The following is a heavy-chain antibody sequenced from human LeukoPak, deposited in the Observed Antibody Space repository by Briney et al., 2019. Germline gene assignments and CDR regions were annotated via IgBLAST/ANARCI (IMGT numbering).Heavy chain of an antibody. V-gene: IGHV3-30*18. CDR2: ISYDESNE. CDR3: AKAIAVAGYTISYYFDY. D-gene: IGHD6-19*01. Sequence: GRSLRLSCAASGFTFSSYGMHWVRQAPGKGLEWVAVISYDESNEYYADSVKGRFTISRDNSKNTLYLQMNSLGAEDTAVYYCAKAIAVAGYTISYYFDYWGQGTLVTVSS. CDR1: GFTFSSYG. J-gene: IGHJ4*02.